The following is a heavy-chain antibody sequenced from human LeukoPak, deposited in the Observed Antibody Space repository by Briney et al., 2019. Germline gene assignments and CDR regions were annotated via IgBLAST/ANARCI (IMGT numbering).Heavy chain of an antibody. CDR1: GFTFTTSA. V-gene: IGHV1-58*01. D-gene: IGHD3-22*01. J-gene: IGHJ5*02. CDR3: AAQVNVHDSTVWDP. Sequence: ASVTVSFTASGFTFTTSAVQWVRQARGQRLERIGWIVVGSGNTNYAQKFEERVTISRDMSTSTAYMELSSLRSEDTAVYFCAAQVNVHDSTVWDPWGQGTLVTVSS. CDR2: IVVGSGNT.